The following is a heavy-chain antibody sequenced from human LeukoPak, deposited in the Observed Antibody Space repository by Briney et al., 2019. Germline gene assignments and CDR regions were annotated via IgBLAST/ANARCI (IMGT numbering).Heavy chain of an antibody. V-gene: IGHV4-34*01. D-gene: IGHD6-19*01. CDR3: ARRDSGWYLGTYYYYYGMDV. J-gene: IGHJ6*02. CDR2: INHSGST. CDR1: GGSFSGYY. Sequence: SETLSLTCAVYGGSFSGYYWSWIRQPPGKGLEWIGEINHSGSTNYNPSLKSRVTISVDTSKNQLSLKLSSVTAADTAVYYCARRDSGWYLGTYYYYYGMDVWGQGTTVTVSS.